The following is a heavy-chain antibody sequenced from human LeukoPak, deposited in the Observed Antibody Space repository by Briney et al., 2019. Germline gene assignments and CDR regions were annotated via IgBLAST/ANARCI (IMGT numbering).Heavy chain of an antibody. Sequence: SETLSLTCAVYGGSFSGYYWSWIRQPPGKGLEWIGEINHSGSTNYNPSLKSRVTISVDTSKNQFSLKLSSVTAADTAVYYCETRVTRDSSGYFVFDIWGQGTMVTVSS. J-gene: IGHJ3*02. CDR1: GGSFSGYY. CDR2: INHSGST. D-gene: IGHD3-22*01. V-gene: IGHV4-34*01. CDR3: ETRVTRDSSGYFVFDI.